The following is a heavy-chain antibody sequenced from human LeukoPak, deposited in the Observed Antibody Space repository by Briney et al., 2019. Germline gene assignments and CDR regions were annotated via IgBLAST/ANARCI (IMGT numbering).Heavy chain of an antibody. CDR1: GFTFSSYS. Sequence: GGSMRLSCAASGFTFSSYSMNWVRQAPGKGLEWVSSISSSSSYIYYADSVKGRFTISRDNAKNSLYLQMNSLRAEDTAVYYCARDDCSGGSCYTDYWGQGTLVTVSS. D-gene: IGHD2-15*01. V-gene: IGHV3-21*01. CDR2: ISSSSSYI. CDR3: ARDDCSGGSCYTDY. J-gene: IGHJ4*02.